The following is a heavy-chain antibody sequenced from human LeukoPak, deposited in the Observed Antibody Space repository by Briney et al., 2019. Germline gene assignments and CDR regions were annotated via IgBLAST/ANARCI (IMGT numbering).Heavy chain of an antibody. D-gene: IGHD5-24*01. J-gene: IGHJ4*02. V-gene: IGHV4-34*01. CDR1: GGSFSGYY. CDR2: INHSGST. Sequence: SETLSLTCAVYGGSFSGYYWSWIRQPPGKGLEWIGEINHSGSTNYNPSLKSRVTISVDTSKNQFSLKLSSVTAADTAVYYCANRDGSNSFDYWGQGTLVTVSS. CDR3: ANRDGSNSFDY.